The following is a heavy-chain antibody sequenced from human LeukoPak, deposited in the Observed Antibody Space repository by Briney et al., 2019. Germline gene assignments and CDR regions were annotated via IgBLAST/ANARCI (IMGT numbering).Heavy chain of an antibody. CDR2: IYYSGST. D-gene: IGHD5-12*01. V-gene: IGHV4-30-4*01. Sequence: PSQTLSLTCTVSGGSISSGDYYWSWIRQPPGKGLEWIGYIYYSGSTYYNPSLKSQVTISVDTSKNQFSLKLSSVTAADTAVYYCARAGRRGLRSKGGYYFDYWGQGTLVTVSS. J-gene: IGHJ4*02. CDR1: GGSISSGDYY. CDR3: ARAGRRGLRSKGGYYFDY.